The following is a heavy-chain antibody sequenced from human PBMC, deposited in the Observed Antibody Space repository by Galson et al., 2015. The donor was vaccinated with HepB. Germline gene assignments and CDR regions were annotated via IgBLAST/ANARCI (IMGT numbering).Heavy chain of an antibody. CDR1: GYTFTSYY. V-gene: IGHV1-46*03. J-gene: IGHJ6*03. CDR3: ARAGLTIRRDDYYYMDV. Sequence: SVKVSCKASGYTFTSYYMHWVRQAPGQGLEWMGIINPSGGSTSYAQKFQGRVTMTRDTSTSTVYMELSSLRSEDTAVYYCARAGLTIRRDDYYYMDVWGKGTTVTVSS. CDR2: INPSGGST. D-gene: IGHD4/OR15-4a*01.